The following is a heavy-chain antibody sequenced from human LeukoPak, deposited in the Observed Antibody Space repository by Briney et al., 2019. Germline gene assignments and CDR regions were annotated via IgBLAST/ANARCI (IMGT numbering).Heavy chain of an antibody. V-gene: IGHV1-69*01. CDR1: GGTFSSYA. J-gene: IGHJ6*02. CDR3: ARDLIVRGYSGYDVDYYYGMDV. Sequence: SVKVSCKASGGTFSSYAISWVRQAPGQGLEWMGGIIPIFGTANYAQKFQGRVTITADESTSTAYMELSSLRSKDTAVYYCARDLIVRGYSGYDVDYYYGMDVWGQGTTVTVSS. CDR2: IIPIFGTA. D-gene: IGHD5-12*01.